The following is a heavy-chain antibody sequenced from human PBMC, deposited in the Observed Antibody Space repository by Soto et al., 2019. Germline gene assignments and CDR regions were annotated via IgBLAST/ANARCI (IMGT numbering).Heavy chain of an antibody. D-gene: IGHD3-16*01. Sequence: QITLKESGPTLVKPTQTLTLTCTVSGFSLNTYGMGVGWIRQPPGKALEWLALIYWDDDKRYSPSLKSRLAINKDTPKNQVVLTMTNMDPVDTVTYYCARALGSWGAYYFDYWGQGTLVTVSS. CDR3: ARALGSWGAYYFDY. CDR1: GFSLNTYGMG. J-gene: IGHJ4*02. V-gene: IGHV2-5*02. CDR2: IYWDDDK.